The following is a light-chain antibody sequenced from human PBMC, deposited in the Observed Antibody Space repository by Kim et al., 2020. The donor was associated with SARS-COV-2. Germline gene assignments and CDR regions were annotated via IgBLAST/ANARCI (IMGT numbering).Light chain of an antibody. V-gene: IGKV3D-7*01. Sequence: EIVMTQSPGTLSLSPGERATLSCRASQSVSSGYLSWYQHKPGQAPRLLIYGASTRATDIPARFSGSGSGTDFTLTISSLQPEDFAVYYCQQDYRLPWTFGHGTKVDIK. CDR3: QQDYRLPWT. CDR2: GAS. J-gene: IGKJ1*01. CDR1: QSVSSGY.